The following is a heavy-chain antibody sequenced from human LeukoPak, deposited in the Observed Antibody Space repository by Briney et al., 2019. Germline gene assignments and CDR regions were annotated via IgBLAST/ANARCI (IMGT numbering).Heavy chain of an antibody. Sequence: TGGSLRLSCAASGFTFSTYSMNWVRQAPGKGLEWVSSISSSSSYIYYADSVKGRFTISRDNAKNSLYLRMNSLRAEDMAVYYCARDGRGAVAGFDYWGQGTLVTVSS. CDR2: ISSSSSYI. CDR1: GFTFSTYS. V-gene: IGHV3-21*01. D-gene: IGHD6-19*01. J-gene: IGHJ4*02. CDR3: ARDGRGAVAGFDY.